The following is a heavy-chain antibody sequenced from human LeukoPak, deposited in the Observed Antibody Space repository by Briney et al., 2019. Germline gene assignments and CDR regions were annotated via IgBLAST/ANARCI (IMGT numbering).Heavy chain of an antibody. CDR2: ISYDGKMK. J-gene: IGHJ4*02. CDR1: GFTFCSYS. D-gene: IGHD6-19*01. CDR3: ARIAVAGLSFDY. Sequence: GGSLRLSCVASGFTFCSYSMHWVRQAPGKGLEWVAVISYDGKMKSYADSVKGRFSSSRDNYENTLYLQMNSLRAEDTAVYYCARIAVAGLSFDYWGQGTLVTVSS. V-gene: IGHV3-30*14.